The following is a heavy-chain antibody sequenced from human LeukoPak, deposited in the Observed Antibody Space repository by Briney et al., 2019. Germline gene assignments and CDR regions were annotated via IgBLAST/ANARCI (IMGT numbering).Heavy chain of an antibody. CDR3: ARGGGDDSAAPFDF. CDR2: IKVGAGST. Sequence: ASVKVSCKASGYTFTSYYMHWVPQAPGQGFEWMGIIKVGAGSTSYAQKFQGRDTMTRDTSTSTLYMELRSLRSEDTAVYYCARGGGDDSAAPFDFWGQGTLVTVSS. CDR1: GYTFTSYY. V-gene: IGHV1-46*01. D-gene: IGHD2-21*02. J-gene: IGHJ4*02.